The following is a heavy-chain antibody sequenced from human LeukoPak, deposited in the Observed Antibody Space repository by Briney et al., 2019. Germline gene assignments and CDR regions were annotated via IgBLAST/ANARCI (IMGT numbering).Heavy chain of an antibody. CDR1: GGSISSYY. J-gene: IGHJ6*03. CDR2: IYTSGST. D-gene: IGHD4-11*01. V-gene: IGHV4-4*07. Sequence: PLETLSLTCTVSGGSISSYYWSWIRQPAGKGLEWIGRIYTSGSTNYNPSLKSRVTMSVDTSKNQFSLKLSSVTAADTAVYYCARVGERDYTPHYYYYYMDVWGKGTTVTVSS. CDR3: ARVGERDYTPHYYYYYMDV.